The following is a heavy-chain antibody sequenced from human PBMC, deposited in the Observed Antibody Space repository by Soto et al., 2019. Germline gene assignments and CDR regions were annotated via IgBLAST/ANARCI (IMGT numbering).Heavy chain of an antibody. CDR1: GYTFTSYG. J-gene: IGHJ6*03. D-gene: IGHD5-18*01. Sequence: ASVKVSCKASGYTFTSYGISWVRQAPGQGLEWMGWISAYNGNTNYAQKLQGRVTMTTDTSTSTAYMELRSLRSDDTAVYYCARYTAMEYYYYYYMDVWGKGTTVTFSS. CDR3: ARYTAMEYYYYYYMDV. V-gene: IGHV1-18*01. CDR2: ISAYNGNT.